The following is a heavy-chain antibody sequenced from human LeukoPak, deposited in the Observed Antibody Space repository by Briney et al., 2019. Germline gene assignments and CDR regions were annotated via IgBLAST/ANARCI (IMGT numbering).Heavy chain of an antibody. CDR2: IYYSGST. CDR1: GGFISSSSYY. CDR3: AKDGRQRKTYYYVSQTANAFDI. Sequence: SETLFLTCTFSGGFISSSSYYWGWIREPPGKGLEWIGRIYYSGSTYYNPSLKGRVTISVDTCKDQFSLKLRSVSAADTAVYFCAKDGRQRKTYYYVSQTANAFDIWGQGTMVTVSS. D-gene: IGHD3-10*01. J-gene: IGHJ3*02. V-gene: IGHV4-39*02.